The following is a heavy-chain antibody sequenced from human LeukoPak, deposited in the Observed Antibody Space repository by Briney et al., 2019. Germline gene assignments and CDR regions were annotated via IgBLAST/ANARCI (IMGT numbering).Heavy chain of an antibody. V-gene: IGHV4-34*01. CDR2: INHSGST. Sequence: SETLSLTCAVYGGSFSGYYWSWIRQPPGKGLEWIGEINHSGSTNYNPSLKSRATISVDTSKNQFSLKLSSVTAADTAVYYCARDSTYYYDSRGYYLAFDIWGQGTMVTVSS. D-gene: IGHD3-22*01. CDR3: ARDSTYYYDSRGYYLAFDI. J-gene: IGHJ3*02. CDR1: GGSFSGYY.